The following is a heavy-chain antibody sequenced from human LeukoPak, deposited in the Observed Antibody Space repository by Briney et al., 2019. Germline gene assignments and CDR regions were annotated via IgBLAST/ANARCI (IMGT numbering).Heavy chain of an antibody. J-gene: IGHJ4*02. CDR3: ARDWAMID. CDR1: GFIFSCHS. V-gene: IGHV3-48*01. CDR2: ISGSSTSGSSSFI. Sequence: GKSLRLSCAASGFIFSCHSMNWVRQAPGKGLEWLSYISGSSTSGSSSFIYYADSVKGRFTISRDNAKNSLYLQMKGLRVEDTAVYYCARDWAMIDWGQGTLVTVSS. D-gene: IGHD5-12*01.